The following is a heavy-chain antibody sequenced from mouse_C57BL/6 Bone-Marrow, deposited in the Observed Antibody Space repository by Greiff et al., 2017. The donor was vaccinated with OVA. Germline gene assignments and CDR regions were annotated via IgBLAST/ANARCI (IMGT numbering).Heavy chain of an antibody. D-gene: IGHD1-2*01. CDR3: ARRLRQFAY. Sequence: QVHVKQSGAELARPGASVKLSCKASGYTFTSYGISWVKQRPGQGLEWIGEIYPRGGNTYYNEKFKGKATLTADKSSSTEYMELRSLTSEDSAVYFCARRLRQFAYWGQGTLVTVSA. CDR1: GYTFTSYG. CDR2: IYPRGGNT. J-gene: IGHJ3*01. V-gene: IGHV1-81*01.